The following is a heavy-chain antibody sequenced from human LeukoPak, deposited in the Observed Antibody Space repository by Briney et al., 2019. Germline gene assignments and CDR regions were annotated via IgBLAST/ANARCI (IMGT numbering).Heavy chain of an antibody. CDR3: ARTYYDFWSGWNY. J-gene: IGHJ4*02. CDR1: GFTFSDYY. CDR2: ISSSGSTI. Sequence: GGSLKLSCAASGFTFSDYYMSWIRQAPGKGLEWVSYISSSGSTIYYADSVKGRFTISRDNAKNSLYLQMNSLRAEDTAVYYCARTYYDFWSGWNYWGQGTLVTVSS. V-gene: IGHV3-11*04. D-gene: IGHD3-3*01.